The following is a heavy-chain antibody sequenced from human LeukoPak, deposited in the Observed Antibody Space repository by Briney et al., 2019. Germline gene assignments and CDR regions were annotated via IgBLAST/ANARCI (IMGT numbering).Heavy chain of an antibody. J-gene: IGHJ4*02. CDR3: ARQGPGYCGHTSCYGVDY. CDR2: INTNTANP. CDR1: GYTFTSSA. D-gene: IGHD2-2*01. V-gene: IGHV7-4-1*02. Sequence: ASVKVSCKASGYTFTSSAMNWVRQAPGQGLDCMGWINTNTANPTYAQGFTGRFVFSLDTSVSTAYLQISSLKAEDTAVYYCARQGPGYCGHTSCYGVDYWGQGTLVTVSS.